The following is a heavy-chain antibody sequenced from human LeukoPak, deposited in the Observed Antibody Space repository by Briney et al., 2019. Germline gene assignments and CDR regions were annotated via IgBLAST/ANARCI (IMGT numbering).Heavy chain of an antibody. CDR3: ARDGAYDYVWGSYRPPGPVDY. CDR1: GGSISSSSYY. D-gene: IGHD3-16*02. CDR2: IYYSGST. J-gene: IGHJ4*02. Sequence: SETLSLTCTVSGGSISSSSYYWGWIRQPPGKGLEWIGSIYYSGSTYYNPSLKSRVTISVDTSKNQFSLKLSFVTAADTAVYYCARDGAYDYVWGSYRPPGPVDYWGQGTLVTVSS. V-gene: IGHV4-39*07.